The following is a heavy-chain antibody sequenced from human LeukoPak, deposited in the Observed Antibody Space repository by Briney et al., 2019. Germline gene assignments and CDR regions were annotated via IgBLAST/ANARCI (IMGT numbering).Heavy chain of an antibody. D-gene: IGHD3-3*01. CDR2: IYHSGST. Sequence: PSETLSLTCAVSGYSISSGYYWGWIRQPPGKGLEWIGSIYHSGSTYYNPSLKSRVTISVDTSKNQFSLKLSPVTAADTAVYYCARHPPYYDFWSGPGAFDIWGQGTMVTVSS. CDR1: GYSISSGYY. V-gene: IGHV4-38-2*01. J-gene: IGHJ3*02. CDR3: ARHPPYYDFWSGPGAFDI.